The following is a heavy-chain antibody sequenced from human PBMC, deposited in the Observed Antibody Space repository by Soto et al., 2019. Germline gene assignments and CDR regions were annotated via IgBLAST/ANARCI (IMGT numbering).Heavy chain of an antibody. J-gene: IGHJ4*02. CDR2: IYPSNSET. D-gene: IGHD3-22*01. Sequence: PGDSLKISFKASGYTFTSYWIGWVRQMPGKGLEWMGIIYPSNSETRFSPSFQGQVTLSADKSIFTAYLQWSSLKASDTAMYYCARQGYHYDTYSFGYWGQGTLVTVSS. CDR3: ARQGYHYDTYSFGY. CDR1: GYTFTSYW. V-gene: IGHV5-51*01.